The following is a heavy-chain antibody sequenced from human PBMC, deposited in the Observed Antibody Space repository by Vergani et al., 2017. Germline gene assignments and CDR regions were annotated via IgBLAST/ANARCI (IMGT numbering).Heavy chain of an antibody. CDR3: ARRAGHCDWLLSYWNEGSSTSHLDY. V-gene: IGHV3-21*01. Sequence: EVQLVESGGGLVKPGGSLRLSCAASGFTFSSYSMNWVRQAPGKGLEWVSSISSSSSYIYYADSVKGRFTISRDNAKNSLYLQMNSLRAEDTAVYYCARRAGHCDWLLSYWNEGSSTSHLDYWGQGTLVSVSS. CDR1: GFTFSSYS. CDR2: ISSSSSYI. J-gene: IGHJ4*02. D-gene: IGHD3-9*01.